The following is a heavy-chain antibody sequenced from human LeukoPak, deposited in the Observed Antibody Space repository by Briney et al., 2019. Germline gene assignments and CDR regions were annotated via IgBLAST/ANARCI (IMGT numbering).Heavy chain of an antibody. CDR1: GFTFSSYS. V-gene: IGHV3-21*01. J-gene: IGHJ6*03. CDR2: ISSSSSYI. Sequence: GESLRLSCAASGFTFSSYSMNWVRQAPGKGLEWVSSISSSSSYIYYADSVKGRFTISRDNAKNSLYLQMNSLRAEDTAVYYCATGNKQLWLDYYYYMDVWGKGTTVTVSS. CDR3: ATGNKQLWLDYYYYMDV. D-gene: IGHD5-18*01.